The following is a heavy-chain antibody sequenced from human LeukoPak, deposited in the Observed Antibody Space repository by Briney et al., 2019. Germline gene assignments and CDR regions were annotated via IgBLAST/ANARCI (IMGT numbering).Heavy chain of an antibody. V-gene: IGHV4-39*07. J-gene: IGHJ6*03. D-gene: IGHD3-22*01. Sequence: SNYWMSWVRPAPGRGLEWIGSIYYSGSTYYNPSLKSRVTISVDTSKNQFSLKLSSVTAADTAVYYCARVRSDDSSGYYYYYYYMDVWGKGTTVTVSS. CDR2: IYYSGST. CDR3: ARVRSDDSSGYYYYYYYMDV. CDR1: SNYW.